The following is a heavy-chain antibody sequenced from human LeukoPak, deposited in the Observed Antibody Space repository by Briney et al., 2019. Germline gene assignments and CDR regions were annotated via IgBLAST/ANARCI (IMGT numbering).Heavy chain of an antibody. J-gene: IGHJ4*02. D-gene: IGHD3-10*01. CDR1: GFTFRAYA. V-gene: IGHV3-30-3*01. CDR3: AKGQGSGIYKYYFDY. CDR2: ISFDGANK. Sequence: GGSLRLSCAASGFTFRAYAMHWFCQAPGKGLEWVAVISFDGANKYFADSLKGRFTISRDNSKNTLYLQMNSLRAEDTAVYYCAKGQGSGIYKYYFDYWGQGTLVTVSS.